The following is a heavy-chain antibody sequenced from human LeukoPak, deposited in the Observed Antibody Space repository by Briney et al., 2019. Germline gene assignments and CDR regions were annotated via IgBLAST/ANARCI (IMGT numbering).Heavy chain of an antibody. V-gene: IGHV4-34*01. D-gene: IGHD5-24*01. Sequence: PSETLSLTCAVYGGSFSGYYWSWIRQPPGKGLEWIGSMYYSGSTNYNPSLKSRVTISVDTSKNQFSLRLSSVTAADTAVYYCARRARWAQDFDYWGQGTLVTVSS. CDR3: ARRARWAQDFDY. CDR2: MYYSGST. CDR1: GGSFSGYY. J-gene: IGHJ4*02.